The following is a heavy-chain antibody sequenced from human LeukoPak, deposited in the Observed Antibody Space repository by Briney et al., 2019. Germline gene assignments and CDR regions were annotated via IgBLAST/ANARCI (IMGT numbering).Heavy chain of an antibody. CDR2: IKQDGSEK. CDR3: ARDLIVVARGGPDNWFDA. Sequence: GGSLRLSCAASGFTFSSYWMSWVRQAPGQGLEWVANIKQDGSEKYYADYVKGRFTMSRDNAMNSLYLQMNSLRAEDTAVYYCARDLIVVARGGPDNWFDAGGQGTLVAVSS. D-gene: IGHD2-21*01. V-gene: IGHV3-7*03. CDR1: GFTFSSYW. J-gene: IGHJ5*02.